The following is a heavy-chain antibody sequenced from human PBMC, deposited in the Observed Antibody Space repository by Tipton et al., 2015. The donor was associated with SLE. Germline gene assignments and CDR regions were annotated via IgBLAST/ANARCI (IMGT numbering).Heavy chain of an antibody. CDR2: IYVSGGT. CDR1: GDSITSDNHF. D-gene: IGHD2-2*01. CDR3: ARDRAICDSTSCFRSYFDS. Sequence: LRLSCTVAGDSITSDNHFWSWIRQPAGKGLEWIGRIYVSGGTNYSPSLQSRSSISIDTSKSQFSLRLSSVTAADTAVYYCARDRAICDSTSCFRSYFDSWGQGTLVTVSS. V-gene: IGHV4-61*02. J-gene: IGHJ4*02.